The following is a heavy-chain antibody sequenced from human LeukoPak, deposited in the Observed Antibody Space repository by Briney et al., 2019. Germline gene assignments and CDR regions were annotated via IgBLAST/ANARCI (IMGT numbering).Heavy chain of an antibody. Sequence: GASVKVSCKGSGYNFDRYGVNWVRQAPGQGLEWVGWISTYNGNTFYAQKFEGRVTMTTDTSTNTVYMDLRSLRSDDTAVYYCARDLEHCRNIICSNSAYWGQGTLVTVSS. J-gene: IGHJ4*02. V-gene: IGHV1-18*04. CDR2: ISTYNGNT. D-gene: IGHD2-2*01. CDR1: GYNFDRYG. CDR3: ARDLEHCRNIICSNSAY.